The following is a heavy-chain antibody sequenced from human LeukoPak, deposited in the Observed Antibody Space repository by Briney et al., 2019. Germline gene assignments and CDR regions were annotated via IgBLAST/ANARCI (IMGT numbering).Heavy chain of an antibody. CDR1: RFTFSSYS. CDR3: ARWLDTAVAFDI. Sequence: GGSLRLSCAASRFTFSSYSMNWVRQAPGKGLEWVSYISSSSSTIYYADSVKGRFTISRDNAKNSLYLQMNSLRAEDTAVYYCARWLDTAVAFDIWGQGTMVTVSS. CDR2: ISSSSSTI. D-gene: IGHD2-2*02. J-gene: IGHJ3*02. V-gene: IGHV3-48*01.